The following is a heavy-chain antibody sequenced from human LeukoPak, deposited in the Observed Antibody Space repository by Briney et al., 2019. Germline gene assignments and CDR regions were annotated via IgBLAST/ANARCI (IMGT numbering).Heavy chain of an antibody. J-gene: IGHJ5*02. V-gene: IGHV3-15*01. CDR1: GFTFSNAW. CDR2: IRSKTDGGTT. Sequence: GGSLRLSCAASGFTFSNAWMSWVRQAPGKGLEWVGRIRSKTDGGTTDYAAPVKGRFTISRGDSKNTLYLQMNSLKTEGTAVYYCTTDPTVTTKAWGQGTLVTVSS. CDR3: TTDPTVTTKA. D-gene: IGHD4-11*01.